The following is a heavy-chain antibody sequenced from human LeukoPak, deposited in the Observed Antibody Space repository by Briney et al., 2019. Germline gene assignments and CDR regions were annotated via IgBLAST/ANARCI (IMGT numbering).Heavy chain of an antibody. Sequence: PSETLSLTCTVSGGSISSYYWSWIRQPPGKGLEWIGYIYYSGSTNYNPSLKSRVTISVDTSKNQFSLKLSSVTAADTAVYYCARDQLGSSWLDYWGQGTLVTVSS. V-gene: IGHV4-59*01. D-gene: IGHD6-13*01. CDR3: ARDQLGSSWLDY. CDR2: IYYSGST. J-gene: IGHJ4*02. CDR1: GGSISSYY.